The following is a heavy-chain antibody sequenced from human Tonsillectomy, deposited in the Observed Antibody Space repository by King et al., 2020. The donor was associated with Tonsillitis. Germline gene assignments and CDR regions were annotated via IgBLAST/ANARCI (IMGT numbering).Heavy chain of an antibody. D-gene: IGHD6-13*01. CDR1: GFTFDEYA. Sequence: VQLVESGGGLVQPGRSLRLSCAASGFTFDEYAMHWVRQAPGKGLEWVSGISWNSGGVDYEGSVKGRFTISSENAKNFLYLQMNSLRAEDTALYFCAKDRGQDDTSWYAFDIWGQGTVVTVSS. CDR3: AKDRGQDDTSWYAFDI. V-gene: IGHV3-9*01. J-gene: IGHJ3*02. CDR2: ISWNSGGV.